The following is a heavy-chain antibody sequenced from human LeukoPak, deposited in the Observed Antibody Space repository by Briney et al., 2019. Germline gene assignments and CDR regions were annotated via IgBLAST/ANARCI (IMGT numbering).Heavy chain of an antibody. J-gene: IGHJ3*02. CDR1: GGSISSYY. Sequence: PSETLPLTCTVSGGSISSYYWSWIRQPPGKGLEWIGYIYYSGSTNYNPSLKSRVTISVDTSKNQFSLKLSSVTAADTAVYYCARKTHTARMNAFDIWGQGTMVTVSS. V-gene: IGHV4-59*01. D-gene: IGHD5-18*01. CDR2: IYYSGST. CDR3: ARKTHTARMNAFDI.